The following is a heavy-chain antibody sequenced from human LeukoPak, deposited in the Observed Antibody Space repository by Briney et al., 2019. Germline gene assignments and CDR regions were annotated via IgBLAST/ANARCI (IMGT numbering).Heavy chain of an antibody. Sequence: RSGGSLGLSCAASGFTFSSYGMHWVRQAPGKGLEWVAVISYDGSNKYYADSVKGRFTISRDNSKNTLYLQMNSPRAEDTAVYYCARISYGGQFDYWGQGTLVTVSS. CDR1: GFTFSSYG. J-gene: IGHJ4*02. CDR3: ARISYGGQFDY. D-gene: IGHD4-23*01. V-gene: IGHV3-30*03. CDR2: ISYDGSNK.